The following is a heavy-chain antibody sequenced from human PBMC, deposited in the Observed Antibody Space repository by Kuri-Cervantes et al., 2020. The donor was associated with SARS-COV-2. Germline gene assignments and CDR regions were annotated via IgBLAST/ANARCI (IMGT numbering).Heavy chain of an antibody. J-gene: IGHJ4*02. CDR2: ISGSGGST. V-gene: IGHV3-23*01. CDR3: ARAVGASDSF. Sequence: GESLKISCAASGFTFSSYAMSWVRQAPGKGLEWVSAISGSGGSTYYADSVKGRFTISRDNSKNTLYLQMNSLRAEDTAVYYCARAVGASDSFWGQGTLVTVSS. CDR1: GFTFSSYA. D-gene: IGHD3-22*01.